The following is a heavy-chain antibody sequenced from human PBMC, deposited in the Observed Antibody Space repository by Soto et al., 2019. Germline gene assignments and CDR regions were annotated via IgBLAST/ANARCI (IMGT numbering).Heavy chain of an antibody. CDR2: IYYSGST. CDR1: GGSISSNKW. Sequence: SETLSLTCAVSGGSISSNKWWSWVRQPPGKGLEWIGYIYYSGSTYYNPSLKSRVTISVDTSKNQFSLKLSSVTAADTAVYYCARGNDFWSGYYYFDYWGQGTLVTVSS. CDR3: ARGNDFWSGYYYFDY. D-gene: IGHD3-3*01. J-gene: IGHJ4*02. V-gene: IGHV4-4*02.